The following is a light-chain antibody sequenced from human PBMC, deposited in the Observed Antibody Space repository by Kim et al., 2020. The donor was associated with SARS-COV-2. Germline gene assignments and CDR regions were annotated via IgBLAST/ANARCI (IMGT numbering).Light chain of an antibody. CDR1: SLGTYY. Sequence: SSELTQDPAVSVALGQTVRITCQGDSLGTYYASWFQQKPGQAPVLIIYGDNNRPSEIPDRFSGSNSGSTTSLTISGAQAEDEADYYCNSRDSSSNPVFGGGTQLTVL. V-gene: IGLV3-19*01. CDR2: GDN. CDR3: NSRDSSSNPV. J-gene: IGLJ2*01.